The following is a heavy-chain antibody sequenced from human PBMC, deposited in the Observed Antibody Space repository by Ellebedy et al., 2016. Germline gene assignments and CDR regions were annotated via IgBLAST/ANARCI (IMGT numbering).Heavy chain of an antibody. CDR1: GYTFINHD. J-gene: IGHJ5*02. V-gene: IGHV1-18*01. CDR2: SSTT. D-gene: IGHD1-26*01. Sequence: ASVKVSXXASGYTFINHDITWVRQAPGQGLEWMGGSSTTNYAQKFQGRVTMTTDTSTSTAYMELRTLRFDDTAVYYCARDTRDGVGSSEAYYDPWGQGTRVTVSS. CDR3: ARDTRDGVGSSEAYYDP.